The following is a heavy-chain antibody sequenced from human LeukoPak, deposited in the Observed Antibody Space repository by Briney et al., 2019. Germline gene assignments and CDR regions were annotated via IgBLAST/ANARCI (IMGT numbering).Heavy chain of an antibody. CDR3: AKGDLGFGNYYFDY. CDR1: GFTFSSYG. Sequence: GRSLRLSCAASGFTFSSYGMHWVRQAPGKGLEWVSSISGSGGTTYTADSVKGRFTISRDNSKNTLYLQMNSLRAEDTAVYYCAKGDLGFGNYYFDYWGQGTLVTVSS. J-gene: IGHJ4*02. V-gene: IGHV3-23*01. D-gene: IGHD1-1*01. CDR2: ISGSGGTT.